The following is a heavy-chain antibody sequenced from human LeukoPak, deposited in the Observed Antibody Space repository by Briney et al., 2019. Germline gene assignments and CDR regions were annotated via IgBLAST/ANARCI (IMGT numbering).Heavy chain of an antibody. D-gene: IGHD6-6*01. J-gene: IGHJ4*02. CDR1: GGSISSNSYY. CDR2: IYYSGST. CDR3: ARRDSLAARPFDF. V-gene: IGHV4-39*01. Sequence: PSETLSLTCTVSGGSISSNSYYWGWIRQPPGKGLEWIGSIYYSGSTYYNPSLKSRVTMSVDTSKNQFSLNLSSVTAADTAVYYCARRDSLAARPFDFWGQGTLLTVSS.